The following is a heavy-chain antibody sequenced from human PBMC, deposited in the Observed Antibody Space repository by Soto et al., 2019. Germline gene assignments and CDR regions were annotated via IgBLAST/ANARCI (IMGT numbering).Heavy chain of an antibody. CDR3: EIGHWLGC. CDR2: IKQDGNER. CDR1: GFTFSDYF. Sequence: ELQLVDSGGALVQPGESLRLSCAASGFTFSDYFMTWVRQAPGKGLEWVATIKQDGNERYYVDSVKGRFTISRDNAKNPLYLQLNALRAENTAVYSCEIGHWLGCWGQGTLVTVSS. V-gene: IGHV3-7*01. J-gene: IGHJ4*02. D-gene: IGHD6-19*01.